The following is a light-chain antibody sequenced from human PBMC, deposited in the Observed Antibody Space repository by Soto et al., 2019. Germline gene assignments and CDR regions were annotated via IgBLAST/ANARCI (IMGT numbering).Light chain of an antibody. J-gene: IGKJ1*01. Sequence: EIVLTQSPGTLSLSPGDRATLSCTASQTVTSSFLAWHQQKPGPAPRPLNYDTSNRGAGIPARCSGSGSGTEFTLIISSLQSEDFAVYYCQQYNNWPAFGQGTKVDIK. CDR3: QQYNNWPA. V-gene: IGKV3D-15*01. CDR2: DTS. CDR1: QTVTSS.